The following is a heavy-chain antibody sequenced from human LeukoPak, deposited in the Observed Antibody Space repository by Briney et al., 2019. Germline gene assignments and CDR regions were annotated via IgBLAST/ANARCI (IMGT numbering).Heavy chain of an antibody. CDR2: ISAYNGNT. V-gene: IGHV1-18*01. CDR3: ARDRQLSIGAARPPFLFWY. D-gene: IGHD6-6*01. Sequence: GASVKVSCKASGYTFTSCGISWVRQAPGQGLEWMGWISAYNGNTNYAQKLQGRVTMTTDTSTSTAYMELRSLRSDDTAVYYCARDRQLSIGAARPPFLFWYWGQGTLVTVSS. CDR1: GYTFTSCG. J-gene: IGHJ4*02.